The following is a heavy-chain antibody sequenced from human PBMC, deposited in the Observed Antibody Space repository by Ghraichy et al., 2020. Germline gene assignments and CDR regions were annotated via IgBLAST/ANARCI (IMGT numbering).Heavy chain of an antibody. CDR1: GFTLSNYW. CDR2: IKSDGSST. J-gene: IGHJ4*02. CDR3: AREYCRGGRCFFGTGGSHFDN. D-gene: IGHD2-15*01. Sequence: GGSLRLSCAASGFTLSNYWMHWVRQVPGKGLVWVSRIKSDGSSTIYADSVKGRFTISRDNAKNTLYLQMNSLRVEDTAVYYCAREYCRGGRCFFGTGGSHFDNWGQGTRVAVAS. V-gene: IGHV3-74*01.